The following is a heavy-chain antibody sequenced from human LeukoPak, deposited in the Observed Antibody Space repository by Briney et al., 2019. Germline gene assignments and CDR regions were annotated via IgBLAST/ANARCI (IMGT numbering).Heavy chain of an antibody. D-gene: IGHD3-9*01. CDR2: INAGNGNT. J-gene: IGHJ4*02. Sequence: ASVKVSCKASGYTFTSYGISWVRQAPGQRLEWMGWINAGNGNTKYSQKFQGRVTITRDTSASTAYMELSSLRSEDTAVYYCASSVLRYFDWSPGPTDYWGQGTLVTVSS. V-gene: IGHV1-3*01. CDR3: ASSVLRYFDWSPGPTDY. CDR1: GYTFTSYG.